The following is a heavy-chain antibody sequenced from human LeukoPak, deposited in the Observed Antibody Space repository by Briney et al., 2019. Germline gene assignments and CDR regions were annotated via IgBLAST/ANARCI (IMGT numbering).Heavy chain of an antibody. Sequence: GGSLRLSCAASGFTFSDYYMSWIRQAPGKGLEWVSCISSSGGSTYYADSVKGRFTISRDNAKNSLYLQMNSLRAEDTAVYYCARVYSSSSVNSAFDYWGQGTLVTVSS. V-gene: IGHV3-11*01. CDR3: ARVYSSSSVNSAFDY. CDR1: GFTFSDYY. J-gene: IGHJ4*02. D-gene: IGHD6-6*01. CDR2: ISSSGGST.